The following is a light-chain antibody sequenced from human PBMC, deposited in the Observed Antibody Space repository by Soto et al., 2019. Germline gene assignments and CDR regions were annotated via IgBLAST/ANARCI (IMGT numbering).Light chain of an antibody. CDR3: QTWGTGPL. CDR2: LNSDGSH. J-gene: IGLJ2*01. Sequence: QSVLTQSPSASASLGASVKLTCTLSSGHSSYAIAWHQQQPEKGPRYLMKLNSDGSHSKGDGIPDRFSGSSSGAERYLTISSLQSEDEADYYCQTWGTGPLFGGGTKVDRP. V-gene: IGLV4-69*01. CDR1: SGHSSYA.